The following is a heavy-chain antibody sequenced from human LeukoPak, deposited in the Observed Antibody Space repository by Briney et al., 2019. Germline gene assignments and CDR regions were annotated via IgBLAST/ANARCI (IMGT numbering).Heavy chain of an antibody. Sequence: GGSRRLSCAASGFTFSSYCMSWVRQAPGKGLEWVSAISGSGGSTYYADSVKGRFTISRDNSKKTLYLQMNSLRAEDTAVYYCAKSNGDRYYFDYWGQGTLVTVSS. V-gene: IGHV3-23*01. CDR1: GFTFSSYC. D-gene: IGHD2-8*01. J-gene: IGHJ4*02. CDR3: AKSNGDRYYFDY. CDR2: ISGSGGST.